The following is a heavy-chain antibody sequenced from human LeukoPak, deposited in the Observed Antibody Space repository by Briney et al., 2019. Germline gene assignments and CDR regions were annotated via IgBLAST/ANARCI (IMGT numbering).Heavy chain of an antibody. Sequence: GGSLRLSCAASGFTFSSYGMSWVRQAPGKGLEWVSAISGSGGSTYYADSVKGRFTISRDNSKNTLYLQMNSLRAEDTAVYYRATGGVYGGDYWGQGTLVTVSS. CDR3: ATGGVYGGDY. J-gene: IGHJ4*02. CDR1: GFTFSSYG. V-gene: IGHV3-23*01. CDR2: ISGSGGST. D-gene: IGHD4-23*01.